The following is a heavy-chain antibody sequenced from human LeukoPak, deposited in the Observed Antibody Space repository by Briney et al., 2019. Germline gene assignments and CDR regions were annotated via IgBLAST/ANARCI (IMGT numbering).Heavy chain of an antibody. Sequence: ASVKVSCKAFGYTFTSYDINWVRQATGQGLERMGWMNPNSGNTGYAQKFQGGVTMTRNTSISTAYMELSSLRSEDTAVYYCARAFGGSSGSPDYWGQGTLVTVSS. D-gene: IGHD3-22*01. CDR3: ARAFGGSSGSPDY. V-gene: IGHV1-8*01. CDR1: GYTFTSYD. J-gene: IGHJ4*02. CDR2: MNPNSGNT.